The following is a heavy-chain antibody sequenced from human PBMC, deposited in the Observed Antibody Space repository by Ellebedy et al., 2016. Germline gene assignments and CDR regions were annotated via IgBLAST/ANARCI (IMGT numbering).Heavy chain of an antibody. J-gene: IGHJ3*02. CDR2: IYYTGST. D-gene: IGHD6-13*01. V-gene: IGHV4-59*01. CDR3: ARRIVAVADRMDAFDI. Sequence: SETLSLTCTVSGGSISSYYWSWIRQSPGKGLEYIGYIYYTGSTNYNPSLQSRVTISLDTSKNQFALRLSSVTAADKAVYFCARRIVAVADRMDAFDIWGQGTLVTVAS. CDR1: GGSISSYY.